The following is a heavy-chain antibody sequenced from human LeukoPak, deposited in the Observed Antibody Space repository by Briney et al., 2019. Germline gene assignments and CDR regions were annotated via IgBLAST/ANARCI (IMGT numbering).Heavy chain of an antibody. CDR1: GGFISSYY. V-gene: IGHV4-59*12. D-gene: IGHD3-22*01. J-gene: IGHJ3*02. CDR2: IYHSGST. Sequence: SETLSLTCTVSGGFISSYYWSWIRQPPGKGLEWIGYIYHSGSTYYNPSLKSRVTISVDRSKNQFSLKLSSVTAADTAVYYCARGYYDSSGYYYEDAFDIWGQGTMVTVSS. CDR3: ARGYYDSSGYYYEDAFDI.